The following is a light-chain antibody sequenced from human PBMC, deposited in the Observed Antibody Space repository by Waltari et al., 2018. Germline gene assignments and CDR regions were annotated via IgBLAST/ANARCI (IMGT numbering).Light chain of an antibody. V-gene: IGKV3D-15*01. J-gene: IGKJ2*01. CDR1: QTVTNT. CDR2: DAS. Sequence: IVLTQSPATLSVSPGGSAPLTCRASQTVTNTLAWYQEKPGQSPRLLIHDASTRATGIAARFSASGSGRQFTLTISRLQSEDVAIYYCQQYSTWFYTFGQGTKLEI. CDR3: QQYSTWFYT.